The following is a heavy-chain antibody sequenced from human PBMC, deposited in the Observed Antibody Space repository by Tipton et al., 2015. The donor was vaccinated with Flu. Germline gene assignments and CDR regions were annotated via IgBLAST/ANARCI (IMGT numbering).Heavy chain of an antibody. J-gene: IGHJ3*02. CDR2: IYYTGHT. CDR1: GDSISSTSDY. V-gene: IGHV4-39*01. D-gene: IGHD3-16*01. CDR3: ARHPRYHGGTIDAFDI. Sequence: TLSLTCTVTGDSISSTSDYWAWIRQPPGKALEWIGSIYYTGHTFHNPSLKSRITLSVDTSNNQFSLQTTSVTAADTAVYYCARHPRYHGGTIDAFDIWGQGTRVTVSS.